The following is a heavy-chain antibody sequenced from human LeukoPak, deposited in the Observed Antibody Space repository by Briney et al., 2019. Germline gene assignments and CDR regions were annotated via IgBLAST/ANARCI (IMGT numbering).Heavy chain of an antibody. D-gene: IGHD1-26*01. CDR3: AREFAWEPLFN. CDR1: GGSISSYY. V-gene: IGHV4-59*12. CDR2: IYYSGST. J-gene: IGHJ4*02. Sequence: PSETLSLTCTVSGGSISSYYWSWIRQPPGKGLEWIGYIYYSGSTKYNPSLKSRVTISVDTSKNQFSLKLSSVTAADTAVYYCAREFAWEPLFNWGQGTLVTVSS.